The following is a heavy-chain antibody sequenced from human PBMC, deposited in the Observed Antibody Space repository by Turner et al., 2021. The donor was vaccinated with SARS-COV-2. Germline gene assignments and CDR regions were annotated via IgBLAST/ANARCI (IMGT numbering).Heavy chain of an antibody. V-gene: IGHV1-24*01. CDR1: GYTLTELS. Sequence: QVQLVPSEAEVTKPGASVKFSCKSSGYTLTELSMYWVRQAPGKGLEWMGGFDPEDGETIYAQNFQGRVTMTEDTSTDTAYMELSSLRSEDTSVYFCATGDHLRVNWFDPWGQGTLVTVSS. CDR2: FDPEDGET. CDR3: ATGDHLRVNWFDP. J-gene: IGHJ5*02.